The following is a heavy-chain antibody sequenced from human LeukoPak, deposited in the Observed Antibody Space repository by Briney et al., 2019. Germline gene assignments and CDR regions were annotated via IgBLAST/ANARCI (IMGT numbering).Heavy chain of an antibody. CDR1: GYTFTSYD. CDR2: MNPNSGNT. Sequence: ASVKVSCKASGYTFTSYDINWVRQATGQGLERMGWMNPNSGNTGYAQKFQGRVTMTRNTSINTAYMELSSLRSDDTAVYYCARGLYIAAAGPRYWGQGTLVTVSS. D-gene: IGHD6-13*01. CDR3: ARGLYIAAAGPRY. J-gene: IGHJ4*02. V-gene: IGHV1-8*01.